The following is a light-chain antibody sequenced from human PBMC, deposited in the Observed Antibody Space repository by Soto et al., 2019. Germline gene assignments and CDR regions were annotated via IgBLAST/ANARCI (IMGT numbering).Light chain of an antibody. Sequence: VVTQSPATLSVFPGETATLSCRASQSVSSDLAWYQQRPGQAPRLLIYVASTRATGIPARFRGSGSGTDFRLTISSMQAEDFATYYCQQYNTWHPKMAFGRGTKVEIK. CDR2: VAS. CDR3: QQYNTWHPKMA. J-gene: IGKJ1*01. CDR1: QSVSSD. V-gene: IGKV3-15*01.